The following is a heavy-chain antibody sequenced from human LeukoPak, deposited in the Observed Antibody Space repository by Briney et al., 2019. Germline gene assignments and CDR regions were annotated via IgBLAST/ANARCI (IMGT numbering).Heavy chain of an antibody. J-gene: IGHJ4*02. D-gene: IGHD5-24*01. CDR3: ARGAVRRDGYNPLGVFDY. CDR2: IYTSGST. CDR1: GGSISSYY. Sequence: SETLSLTCTVSGGSISSYYWSWIRQPAGKGLEWIGRIYTSGSTNYNPSLKSRVTMSVDTSKNQFSLKLSSVTAADTAVYYCARGAVRRDGYNPLGVFDYWGQGTLVTVSS. V-gene: IGHV4-4*07.